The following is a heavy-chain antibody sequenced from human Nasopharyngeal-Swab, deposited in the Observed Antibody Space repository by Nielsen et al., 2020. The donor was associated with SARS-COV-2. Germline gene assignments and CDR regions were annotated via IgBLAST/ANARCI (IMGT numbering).Heavy chain of an antibody. V-gene: IGHV3-23*01. J-gene: IGHJ4*02. Sequence: GESLKIPCAASGFTFSRSALTWVRQAPGKGLEWVSAIGVSGTMIYYADFVRGRFTISRDNSKNTLYLQMNSLRAEDTAVYYCARGSSRGMFDYWGQGTLVTVSS. CDR1: GFTFSRSA. D-gene: IGHD6-13*01. CDR3: ARGSSRGMFDY. CDR2: IGVSGTMI.